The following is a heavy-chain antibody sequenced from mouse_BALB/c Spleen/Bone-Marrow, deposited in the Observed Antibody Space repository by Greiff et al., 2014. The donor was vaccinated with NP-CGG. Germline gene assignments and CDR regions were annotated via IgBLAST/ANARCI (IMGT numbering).Heavy chain of an antibody. V-gene: IGHV14-3*02. CDR3: AREATYAMDY. CDR1: GFNIKDTY. J-gene: IGHJ4*01. CDR2: IDPANGNT. Sequence: VQLQQPGAELVKPGASVKLSCTASGFNIKDTYMHWVKQRPEQGLEWIGRIDPANGNTKSDPKFQGKATITADTSSNTAYLQLSSLTSEDTAVYYCAREATYAMDYRGQGTSVTVSS. D-gene: IGHD3-2*02.